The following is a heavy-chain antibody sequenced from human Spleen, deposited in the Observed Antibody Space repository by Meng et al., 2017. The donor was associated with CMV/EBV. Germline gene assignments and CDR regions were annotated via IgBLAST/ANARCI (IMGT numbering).Heavy chain of an antibody. J-gene: IGHJ4*02. CDR1: GFTFSSYA. CDR3: AKGGHVDY. D-gene: IGHD3-10*01. V-gene: IGHV3-23*01. CDR2: FSGSGGST. Sequence: LRLSCAASGFTFSSYAMGWVRQAPGKGLEWVSVFSGSGGSTYYADSVKGRFTISRDDSKNTLYLQMNSLRAEDTAIYYCAKGGHVDYWGQGALVTVSS.